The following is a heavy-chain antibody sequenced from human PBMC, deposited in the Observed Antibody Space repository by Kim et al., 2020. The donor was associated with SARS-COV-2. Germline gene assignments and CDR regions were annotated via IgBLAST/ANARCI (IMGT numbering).Heavy chain of an antibody. CDR3: VTVLGGPADN. CDR2: LDPKTGAT. D-gene: IGHD3-10*01. J-gene: IGHJ4*02. Sequence: ASVKVSCKASGYSFTRFDVNWVRQAPGQGPEWMGWLDPKTGATGYAQKFQGRVTMTRDTSIDTAYMELNSLTSDETAVYYCVTVLGGPADNWGQGTLVTVSS. CDR1: GYSFTRFD. V-gene: IGHV1-8*01.